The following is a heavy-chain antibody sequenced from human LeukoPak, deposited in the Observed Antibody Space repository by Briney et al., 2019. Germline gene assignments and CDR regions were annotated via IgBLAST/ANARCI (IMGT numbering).Heavy chain of an antibody. CDR2: IWYDGSNK. Sequence: PGRSLRLSCAASGFTFSSYGMHWVRQAPGKGLEWVAVIWYDGSNKYYADSVKGRFTISRDNSKNTLYLQMNSLRAEDTAVYYCARGSGYDSSSYYNPEKYFQHWGQGTLVTVSS. CDR1: GFTFSSYG. CDR3: ARGSGYDSSSYYNPEKYFQH. J-gene: IGHJ1*01. V-gene: IGHV3-33*01. D-gene: IGHD3-22*01.